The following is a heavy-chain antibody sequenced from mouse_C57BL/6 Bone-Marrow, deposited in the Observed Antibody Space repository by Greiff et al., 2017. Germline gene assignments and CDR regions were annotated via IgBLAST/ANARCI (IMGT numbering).Heavy chain of an antibody. V-gene: IGHV14-4*01. Sequence: EVKLVESGAELVRPGASVKLSCTASGFNIKDDYMHWVKQRPEQGLEWIGRIDPENGDTEYASKFQGKATITADTSSNTAYLQLSSLTSEDTAVCYCLYSSCFAYWGQGTLVTVSA. CDR2: IDPENGDT. CDR1: GFNIKDDY. CDR3: LYSSCFAY. D-gene: IGHD2-5*01. J-gene: IGHJ3*01.